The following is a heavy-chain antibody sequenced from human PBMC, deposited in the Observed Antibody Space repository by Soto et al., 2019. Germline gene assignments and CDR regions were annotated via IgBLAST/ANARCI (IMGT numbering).Heavy chain of an antibody. V-gene: IGHV3-23*01. Sequence: ERALRRSCAASGCPFSSYAMSWVRQAPGKGLEWVSAISGSGGSTYYADSVKGRFTISRDNSKNTLYLQMNSLRAEDTAVYYCAKDCSGGSCYGEFDYWGQGTLVTVSS. CDR3: AKDCSGGSCYGEFDY. D-gene: IGHD2-15*01. CDR2: ISGSGGST. J-gene: IGHJ4*02. CDR1: GCPFSSYA.